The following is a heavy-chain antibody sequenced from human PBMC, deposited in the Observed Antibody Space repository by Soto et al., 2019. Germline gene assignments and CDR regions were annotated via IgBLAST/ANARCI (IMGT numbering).Heavy chain of an antibody. CDR3: ASRYCSGGSCYSGPFDY. V-gene: IGHV1-3*01. D-gene: IGHD2-15*01. J-gene: IGHJ4*02. CDR2: INAGNGNT. CDR1: GYTFTSYA. Sequence: ASVKVSCKASGYTFTSYAMHWVRQAPGQRLEWMGWINAGNGNTKYSQKFQGRATITRDTSASTAYMELSSLRSEDTAVYYCASRYCSGGSCYSGPFDYWGQGTLVTVSS.